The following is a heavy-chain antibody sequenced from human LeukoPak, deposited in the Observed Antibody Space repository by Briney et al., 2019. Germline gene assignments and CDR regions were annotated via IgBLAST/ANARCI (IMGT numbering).Heavy chain of an antibody. D-gene: IGHD1-20*01. J-gene: IGHJ3*02. CDR3: ARGGNWDAFDI. V-gene: IGHV4-30-2*01. CDR2: IYHSGST. Sequence: SKTLSLTCAVSGGSISSGGYSWSWIRQPPGKGLEWIGYIYHSGSTYYNPSLKSRVTISVDRSKNQFSLKLSSVTAADTAVYYCARGGNWDAFDIWGQGTMVTVSS. CDR1: GGSISSGGYS.